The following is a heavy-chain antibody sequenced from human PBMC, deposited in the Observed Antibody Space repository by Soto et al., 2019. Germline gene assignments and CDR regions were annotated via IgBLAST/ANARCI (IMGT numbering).Heavy chain of an antibody. CDR1: SGSISSGGYS. CDR3: ASGSHVPHY. J-gene: IGHJ4*02. D-gene: IGHD6-6*01. CDR2: ISHSGST. V-gene: IGHV4-30-2*06. Sequence: QLQLQESGSGLVKPSQTLSLTCAVSSGSISSGGYSWSWIRQSPGKGLEWIGYISHSGSTYYNPSLKSRVTVSVDRSKNQFSLKLSSVTAADTAVYYCASGSHVPHYWGQGTLVTVSS.